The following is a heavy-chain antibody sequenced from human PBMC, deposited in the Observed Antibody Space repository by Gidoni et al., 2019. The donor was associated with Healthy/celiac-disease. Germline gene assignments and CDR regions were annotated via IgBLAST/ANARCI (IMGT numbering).Heavy chain of an antibody. CDR2: IYTSGST. J-gene: IGHJ4*02. Sequence: QVQLQESGPGLVKPSQTLSLTCTVSGGSIRRGSYYWSWIRQPAGKGLEWIGRIYTSGSTNYNPSLKSRVTISVDTSKNQFSLKLSSVTAADTAVYYCAAGTYGFREFDAIYFDYWGQGTLVTVSS. CDR3: AAGTYGFREFDAIYFDY. CDR1: GGSIRRGSYY. D-gene: IGHD3-10*01. V-gene: IGHV4-61*02.